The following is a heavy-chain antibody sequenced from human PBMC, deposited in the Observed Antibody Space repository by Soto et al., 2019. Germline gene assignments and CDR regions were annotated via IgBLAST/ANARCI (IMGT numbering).Heavy chain of an antibody. Sequence: EVQLVESGGGLVQPGGSLRLSCAASGFTFSSYSMNWVRQAPGKGLEWVSYISSSSSTIYYADSVKGRFTISRDNAKNSLYLQMNSLRAEDTAVYYCARDVYYGSGGRHIYYYYYYMDVWGKGTTVTVSS. CDR3: ARDVYYGSGGRHIYYYYYYMDV. CDR2: ISSSSSTI. D-gene: IGHD3-10*01. CDR1: GFTFSSYS. J-gene: IGHJ6*03. V-gene: IGHV3-48*01.